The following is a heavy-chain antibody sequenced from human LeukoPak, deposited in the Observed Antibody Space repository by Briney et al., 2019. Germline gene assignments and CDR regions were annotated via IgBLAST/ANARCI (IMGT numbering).Heavy chain of an antibody. CDR2: IRSKAYGGTT. CDR1: GFTFSSYA. V-gene: IGHV3-49*04. CDR3: TRAPDERYFDWLPLLDY. D-gene: IGHD3-9*01. Sequence: GGSLRLSCAASGFTFSSYAMSWVRQAPGKGLEWVGFIRSKAYGGTTEYAASVKGRFTISRDDSKSIAYLQMNSLKTEDTAVYYCTRAPDERYFDWLPLLDYWGQGTLVTVSS. J-gene: IGHJ4*02.